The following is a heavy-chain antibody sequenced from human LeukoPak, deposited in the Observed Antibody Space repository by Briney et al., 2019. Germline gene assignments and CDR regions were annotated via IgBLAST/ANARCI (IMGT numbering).Heavy chain of an antibody. V-gene: IGHV4-59*01. CDR3: ARGRGYSSGWYKSSAYYYGMDV. J-gene: IGHJ6*02. D-gene: IGHD6-19*01. Sequence: ASETLSLTCTVSGGSISSYYWSWIRQPPGKGLEWIGYIYYSGSTNYNPSLKSRVTISVDTSKNQFSLKLSSVTAADTAVYYCARGRGYSSGWYKSSAYYYGMDVWGQGTTVTASS. CDR2: IYYSGST. CDR1: GGSISSYY.